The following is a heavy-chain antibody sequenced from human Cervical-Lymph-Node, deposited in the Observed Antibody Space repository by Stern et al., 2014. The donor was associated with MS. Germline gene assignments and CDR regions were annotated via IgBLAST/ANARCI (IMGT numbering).Heavy chain of an antibody. J-gene: IGHJ6*02. V-gene: IGHV5-51*01. Sequence: EVQLVQSGAEVKKPGESLKISCKGSGYTFTNNWIAWVRQMPGKGLEWMGIIYPDDSDIRYSPSLQGQVPISADQSLSTAYLPGGSLKAADSAVYYCARHPPRRKWDDPNYGMDVWGQGTTVTVSS. CDR3: ARHPPRRKWDDPNYGMDV. D-gene: IGHD1-1*01. CDR1: GYTFTNNW. CDR2: IYPDDSDI.